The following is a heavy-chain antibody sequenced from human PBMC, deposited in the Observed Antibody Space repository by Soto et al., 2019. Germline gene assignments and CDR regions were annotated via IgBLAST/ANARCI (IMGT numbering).Heavy chain of an antibody. CDR3: ARDFVVPAAIWYYYGMDV. Sequence: ASVKVSCKASGYTFTSYGISWVRQAPGQGLEWMGWISAYNGNTNYAQKLQGRVTMTTDTSTSTAYMELRSLRSDDTAVYYCARDFVVPAAIWYYYGMDVWCQGTTVTVSS. J-gene: IGHJ6*02. V-gene: IGHV1-18*01. CDR2: ISAYNGNT. D-gene: IGHD2-2*02. CDR1: GYTFTSYG.